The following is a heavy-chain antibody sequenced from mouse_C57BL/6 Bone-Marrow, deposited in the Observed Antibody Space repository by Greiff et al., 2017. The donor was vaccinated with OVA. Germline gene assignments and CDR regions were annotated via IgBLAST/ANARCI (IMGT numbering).Heavy chain of an antibody. V-gene: IGHV1-15*01. Sequence: VHLVESGAELVRPGASVTLSCKASGYTFTDYEMHWVKQTPVHGLEWIGAIDPETGGTAYNQKFKGKAILTADKSSSTAYMELRSLTSEDSAVYYCVRYCYAMDYWGQGTSVTVSS. D-gene: IGHD1-1*01. CDR2: IDPETGGT. J-gene: IGHJ4*01. CDR3: VRYCYAMDY. CDR1: GYTFTDYE.